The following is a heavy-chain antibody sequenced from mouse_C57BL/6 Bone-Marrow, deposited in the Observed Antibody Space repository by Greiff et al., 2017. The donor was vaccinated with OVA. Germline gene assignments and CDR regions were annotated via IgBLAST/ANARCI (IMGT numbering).Heavy chain of an antibody. CDR1: GYTFTDYY. D-gene: IGHD1-1*01. V-gene: IGHV1-76*01. Sequence: VQLQQSGAELVRPGASVKLSCKASGYTFTDYYINWVKQRPGQGLEWIARIYPGSGNTYYNEKFKGKATLTAEKSSSTAYMQLSSLTSEDSAVYFCARGYYGSQAWFAYWGQGTLVTVSA. CDR3: ARGYYGSQAWFAY. J-gene: IGHJ3*01. CDR2: IYPGSGNT.